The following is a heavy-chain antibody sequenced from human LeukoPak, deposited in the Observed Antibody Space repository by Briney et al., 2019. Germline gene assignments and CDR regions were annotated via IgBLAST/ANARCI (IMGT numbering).Heavy chain of an antibody. CDR1: GGSISSSNW. D-gene: IGHD5-24*01. J-gene: IGHJ4*02. Sequence: SGTLSLTCAVSGGSISSSNWWSWVRQPPGKGLEWIGYIYYSGSTYYNPSLKSRVIISLDTSRNQFSLRLTSVTAADTAVYYCARGKEVARSWGQGTLVTVSS. CDR2: IYYSGST. CDR3: ARGKEVARS. V-gene: IGHV4-4*02.